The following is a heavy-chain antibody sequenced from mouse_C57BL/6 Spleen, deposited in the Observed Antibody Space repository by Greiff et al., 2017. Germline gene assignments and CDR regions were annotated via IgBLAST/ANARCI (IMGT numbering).Heavy chain of an antibody. CDR2: IDPSDSYT. CDR3: AKRMVTLAMDD. V-gene: IGHV1-59*01. J-gene: IGHJ4*01. D-gene: IGHD2-2*01. Sequence: VQLQQPGAELVRPGTSVKLSCQASGYTFTSYWMHWVKQRPGQGLEWIGVIDPSDSYTNYNQKFKGQATLTVDTSSSTAYMQLSSLTSEDSAVYYCAKRMVTLAMDDWGQGTSVTVSS. CDR1: GYTFTSYW.